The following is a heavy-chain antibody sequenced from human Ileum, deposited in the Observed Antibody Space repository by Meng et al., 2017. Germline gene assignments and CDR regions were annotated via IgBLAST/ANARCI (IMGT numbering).Heavy chain of an antibody. Sequence: QRPPQHGGALLLPASDPLSLTCAVYGGSCSGYYWSWIRQPPGKGLEWIEEINHSGSTNYNPSLKSRVTISVDTSKNQFSLKLSSVTAADTAVYYCARGGGRYGPDFDYWGQGTLVTVSS. CDR2: INHSGST. J-gene: IGHJ4*02. D-gene: IGHD3-16*01. V-gene: IGHV4-34*01. CDR3: ARGGGRYGPDFDY. CDR1: GGSCSGYY.